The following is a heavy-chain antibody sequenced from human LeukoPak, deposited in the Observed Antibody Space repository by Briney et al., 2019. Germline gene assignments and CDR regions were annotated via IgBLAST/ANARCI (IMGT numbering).Heavy chain of an antibody. Sequence: GGSLRLSCAASGFTFSSYAMSWVRQAPGKGLEWVSSISSSSSYIYYADSVKGRFTISRDNAKNSLYLQMNSLRAEDTAVYYCARDTDRGYSYGSFYYYYYYYMDVWGKGTTVTVSS. D-gene: IGHD5-18*01. CDR2: ISSSSSYI. CDR3: ARDTDRGYSYGSFYYYYYYYMDV. V-gene: IGHV3-21*01. J-gene: IGHJ6*03. CDR1: GFTFSSYA.